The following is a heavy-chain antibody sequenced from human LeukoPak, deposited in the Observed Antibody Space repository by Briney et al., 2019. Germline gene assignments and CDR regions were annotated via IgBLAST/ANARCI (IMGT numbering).Heavy chain of an antibody. Sequence: PGGSLRFSCAASGFIFSDSTMHWVRQASGKGLEWVGRIRSKANSYATTYAASVRGRFTISRNDSKNTAYLQMNSLKTEDTAVYYCTRHVVGATREDYWGQGTLVTVSS. V-gene: IGHV3-73*01. CDR3: TRHVVGATREDY. D-gene: IGHD1-26*01. CDR2: IRSKANSYAT. J-gene: IGHJ4*02. CDR1: GFIFSDST.